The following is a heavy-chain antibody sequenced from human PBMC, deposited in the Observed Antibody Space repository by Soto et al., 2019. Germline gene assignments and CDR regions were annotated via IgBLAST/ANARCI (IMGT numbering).Heavy chain of an antibody. Sequence: LQLQESGSGPVKPSQTLSLTCAVSGGSISSGGYSWSWIRQPPGKGLEWIGYIYHSGSTYYNPSLKSRVTISVDRSKNQFSLKLNSVTAADTAVYYCARVPSPWGQGTLVTVSS. CDR3: ARVPSP. CDR2: IYHSGST. V-gene: IGHV4-30-2*01. J-gene: IGHJ5*02. CDR1: GGSISSGGYS.